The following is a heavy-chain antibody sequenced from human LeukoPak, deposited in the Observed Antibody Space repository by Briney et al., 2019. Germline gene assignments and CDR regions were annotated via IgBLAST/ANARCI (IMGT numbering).Heavy chain of an antibody. CDR1: GGSISSYY. D-gene: IGHD2-15*01. CDR2: IYYSGST. Sequence: SETLSLTCTVSGGSISSYYWSWIRQPPGKGLEWIGYIYYSGSTNYNPSLKSRVTISVDTSKNQFSLKLSSVTAADTAVYYCARAGCSGGSCYDSWGQGTMVTVSS. J-gene: IGHJ3*01. CDR3: ARAGCSGGSCYDS. V-gene: IGHV4-59*01.